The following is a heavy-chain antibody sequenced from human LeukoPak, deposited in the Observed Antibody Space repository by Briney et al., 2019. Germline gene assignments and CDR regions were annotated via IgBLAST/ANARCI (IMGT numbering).Heavy chain of an antibody. J-gene: IGHJ3*02. V-gene: IGHV4-61*02. Sequence: PSETLSLTCTVSGGSINSGSYYWSWIRQPAGKGLEWIGRIFTRGTTTYNPSLKSRVTISVDTPNNQFSLKLNSVTAADTAVYYCARDLGSGWYYAFDIWGQGTMVTVSS. CDR3: ARDLGSGWYYAFDI. CDR2: IFTRGTT. D-gene: IGHD6-19*01. CDR1: GGSINSGSYY.